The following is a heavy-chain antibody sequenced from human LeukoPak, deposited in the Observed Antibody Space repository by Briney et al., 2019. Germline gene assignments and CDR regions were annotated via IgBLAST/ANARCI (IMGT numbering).Heavy chain of an antibody. CDR1: GLTFSSFG. J-gene: IGHJ4*02. V-gene: IGHV3-33*01. D-gene: IGHD6-19*01. Sequence: PGGSLRLSCTASGLTFSSFGMHWVRQAPRKGLEWVAVIRPDANNKYYADSVKGRFTISRDNSKNTLYLQINSLTAEDTAVYYCAGDGIGWYPGDYWGQGTLVTVSS. CDR3: AGDGIGWYPGDY. CDR2: IRPDANNK.